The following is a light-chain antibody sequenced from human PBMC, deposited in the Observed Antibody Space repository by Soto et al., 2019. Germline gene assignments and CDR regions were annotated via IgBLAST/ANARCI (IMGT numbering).Light chain of an antibody. CDR2: HAS. CDR1: QSVTRN. V-gene: IGKV3-15*01. J-gene: IGKJ5*01. Sequence: EIVLTQSPVILSVSPGERVTLSCRASQSVTRNLAWHQQAPGQAPRLLVYHASVRATGIPARFSGSGSGTEFSLTISNLQSEDFAIYFCQQYHDWPPITFGQGTRLEIK. CDR3: QQYHDWPPIT.